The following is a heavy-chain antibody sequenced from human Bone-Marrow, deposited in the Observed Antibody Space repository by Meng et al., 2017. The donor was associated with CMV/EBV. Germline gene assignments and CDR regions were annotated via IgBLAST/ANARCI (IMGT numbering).Heavy chain of an antibody. CDR3: ARGTSIAAAGFDP. J-gene: IGHJ5*02. V-gene: IGHV3-74*01. D-gene: IGHD6-13*01. CDR1: GFTFSSYA. Sequence: GESLKISCAASGFTFSSYAMSWVRQAPGKGLVWVSRINSDGSSTSYADSVKGRFTISRDNAKNTLYLQMNSLRAEDTAVYYCARGTSIAAAGFDPWGQGTLVTVSS. CDR2: INSDGSST.